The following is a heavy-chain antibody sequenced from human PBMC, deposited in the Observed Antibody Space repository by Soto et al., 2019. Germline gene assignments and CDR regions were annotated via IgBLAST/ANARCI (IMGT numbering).Heavy chain of an antibody. CDR1: GGSISGYY. Sequence: ASETLSLTCAVYGGSISGYYWSWIRQPPGKGLEWIGEINHSGSTNYNPSLKSRVTISVDTSKNQFSLKLSSVTAADTAVYYCARGSDIVVVPAATFFDYWGQGTLVPVSS. CDR3: ARGSDIVVVPAATFFDY. J-gene: IGHJ4*02. CDR2: INHSGST. D-gene: IGHD2-2*01. V-gene: IGHV4-34*01.